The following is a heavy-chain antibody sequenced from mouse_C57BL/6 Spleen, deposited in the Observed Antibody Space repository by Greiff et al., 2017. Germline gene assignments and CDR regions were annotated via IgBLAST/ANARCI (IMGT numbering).Heavy chain of an antibody. D-gene: IGHD3-1*01. V-gene: IGHV5-6*01. CDR1: GFTFSSYG. CDR2: ISSGGSYT. CDR3: ARQEGLRGGAMDY. Sequence: VQLQQSGGDLVKPGGSLKLSCAASGFTFSSYGMSWVRQTPDKRLEWVATISSGGSYTYYPDSVKGRFTISRDNAKNTLYLQMSSLKSEDTAMYYCARQEGLRGGAMDYWGQGTSVTVSS. J-gene: IGHJ4*01.